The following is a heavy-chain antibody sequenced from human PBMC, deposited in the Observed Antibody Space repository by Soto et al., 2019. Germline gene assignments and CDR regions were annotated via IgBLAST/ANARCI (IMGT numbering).Heavy chain of an antibody. CDR3: AKVLLAGTYYYYGMDV. CDR2: ISGSGGGT. J-gene: IGHJ6*02. CDR1: GFTFNNYA. D-gene: IGHD6-19*01. Sequence: GGSLRLSCAASGFTFNNYAMNWVRQAPGKGLEWVSGISGSGGGTHYAGSVKGRFTISRDNSMNTLYLQMNSLRAEDTAVYYCAKVLLAGTYYYYGMDVWGQGTTVT. V-gene: IGHV3-23*01.